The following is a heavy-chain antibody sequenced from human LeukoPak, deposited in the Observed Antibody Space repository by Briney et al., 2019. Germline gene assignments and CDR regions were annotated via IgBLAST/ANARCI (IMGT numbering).Heavy chain of an antibody. J-gene: IGHJ4*02. V-gene: IGHV3-11*04. Sequence: KPGGSLRLSCAASGFTFSDYYMSWIRQAPGKGLEWVSYISSSGSTIYYADSVKGRFTISRDNAENSLYLQMASLRAEDTATYYCAREWYEYGGDSGGYWGQGTLVTVSS. CDR2: ISSSGSTI. CDR1: GFTFSDYY. CDR3: AREWYEYGGDSGGY. D-gene: IGHD4-23*01.